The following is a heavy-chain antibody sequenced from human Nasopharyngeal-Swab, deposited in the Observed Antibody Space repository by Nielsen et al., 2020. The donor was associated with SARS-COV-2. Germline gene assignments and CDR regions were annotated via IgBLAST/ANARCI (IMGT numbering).Heavy chain of an antibody. Sequence: SETLSLTCTVSGDSVTTSDYYRGWIRQPPGEGLEWIGSLLSSGSSYSNPSLKSRVPISVDTSKNQFSLKLTSVTAADTAVYYCVRRSDLFDSRGYSLGQGTLVTVSS. CDR2: LLSSGSS. V-gene: IGHV4-39*01. CDR1: GDSVTTSDYY. J-gene: IGHJ5*02. D-gene: IGHD3-22*01. CDR3: VRRSDLFDSRGYS.